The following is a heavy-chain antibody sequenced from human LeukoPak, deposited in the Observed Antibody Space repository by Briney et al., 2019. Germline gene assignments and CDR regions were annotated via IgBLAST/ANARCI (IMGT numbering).Heavy chain of an antibody. V-gene: IGHV3-30-3*02. Sequence: GGSLRLSCAASGFSVSSYCTGWVRLAPGKGLEWVLVISYDRCKKYYADSVKGRFTIYRDNSKNTLYLQMNSLRAGDTAVYYCAKNSGYEFFRVDYWGQGTLVTVSS. CDR2: ISYDRCKK. CDR1: GFSVSSYC. CDR3: AKNSGYEFFRVDY. J-gene: IGHJ4*02. D-gene: IGHD5-12*01.